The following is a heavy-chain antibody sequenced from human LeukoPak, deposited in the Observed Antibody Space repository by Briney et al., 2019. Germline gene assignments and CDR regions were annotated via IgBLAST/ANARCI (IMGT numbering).Heavy chain of an antibody. CDR1: GFTFDDYG. CDR2: INWNGGST. CDR3: ARRSIAVAGTFYYYYYMDV. Sequence: PGGSLRLSCAASGFTFDDYGMSWVRQAPGKGLEWVSGINWNGGSTGYADSVKGRFTISRDNAKNSLYLQMNSLRAEDTALYYCARRSIAVAGTFYYYYYMDVWGKGTTVTVSS. D-gene: IGHD6-19*01. V-gene: IGHV3-20*04. J-gene: IGHJ6*03.